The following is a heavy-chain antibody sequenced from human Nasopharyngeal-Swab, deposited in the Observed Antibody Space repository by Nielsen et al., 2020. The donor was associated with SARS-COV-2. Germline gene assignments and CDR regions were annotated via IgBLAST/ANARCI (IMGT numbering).Heavy chain of an antibody. D-gene: IGHD1-26*01. V-gene: IGHV1-18*01. Sequence: ASVKVSCKTSGYTFNNYDITWVRQAHGQGLEWMGWNSPFNGDTNYAQNLQGRVTMTTDTSTRTAYMELRSLRSDDTAVYYCAKGESGSYSAYWGQGTLVTVSS. J-gene: IGHJ4*02. CDR3: AKGESGSYSAY. CDR1: GYTFNNYD. CDR2: NSPFNGDT.